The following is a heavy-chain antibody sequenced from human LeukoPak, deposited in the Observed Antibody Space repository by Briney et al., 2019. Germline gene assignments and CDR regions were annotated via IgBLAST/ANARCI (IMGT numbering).Heavy chain of an antibody. J-gene: IGHJ4*02. CDR2: VYRTGSA. CDR3: ARDRGNGWAFDY. CDR1: GGSISSTSYY. V-gene: IGHV4-39*02. Sequence: SETLPLTCTVSGGSISSTSYYWGWIRQPPGKGLEWIGSVYRTGSAHYNPSLNSRITISVDTSKNQFSLKLTSVTAADTAVYYCARDRGNGWAFDYWGQGTLVTVSS. D-gene: IGHD6-19*01.